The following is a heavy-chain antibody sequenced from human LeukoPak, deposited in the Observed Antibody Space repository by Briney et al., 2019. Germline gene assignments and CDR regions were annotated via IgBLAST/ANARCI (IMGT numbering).Heavy chain of an antibody. J-gene: IGHJ6*03. D-gene: IGHD1-26*01. Sequence: ASVKVSCKASGYTFTSYYMHWVRQAPGQGLEWMGWMNPNSGNTGYAQKFQGRVTMTRNTSISTAYMELSSLRSEDTAVYYCARGYSSGTYGFYYYYMDVWGKGTTVTISS. CDR3: ARGYSSGTYGFYYYYMDV. CDR2: MNPNSGNT. CDR1: GYTFTSYY. V-gene: IGHV1-8*02.